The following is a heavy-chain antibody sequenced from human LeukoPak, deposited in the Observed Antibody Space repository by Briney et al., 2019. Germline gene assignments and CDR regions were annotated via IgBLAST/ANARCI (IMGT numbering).Heavy chain of an antibody. Sequence: PGRSLRLSCAASGFTFSSYSMNWVRQAPGKGLEWVSYISSSSSTIYYTDSVKGRFTISRDNANNSVYLQMNSLRAEDTALYYCARISGSSKKYFQHWGQGTLVTVSS. CDR2: ISSSSSTI. CDR3: ARISGSSKKYFQH. J-gene: IGHJ1*01. CDR1: GFTFSSYS. V-gene: IGHV3-48*04. D-gene: IGHD1-26*01.